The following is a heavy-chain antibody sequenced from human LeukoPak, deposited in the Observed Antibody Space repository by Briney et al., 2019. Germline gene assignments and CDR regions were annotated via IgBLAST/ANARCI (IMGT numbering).Heavy chain of an antibody. V-gene: IGHV3-23*01. CDR3: AKRGVVIRVILVGFHKEAYYFDS. J-gene: IGHJ4*02. D-gene: IGHD3-22*01. Sequence: GGSLRLSCAASGFSFSGAWMSWVRQAPGKGLEWVAGISDSGGRTNYADSVKGRFTISRDNPKNTLYLQMNSLRAEDTAVYFCAKRGVVIRVILVGFHKEAYYFDSWGQGALITVSS. CDR1: GFSFSGAW. CDR2: ISDSGGRT.